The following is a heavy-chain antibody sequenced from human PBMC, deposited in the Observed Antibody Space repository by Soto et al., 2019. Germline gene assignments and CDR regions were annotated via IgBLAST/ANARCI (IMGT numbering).Heavy chain of an antibody. V-gene: IGHV1-46*02. CDR2: INPSSGST. Sequence: GASVKVSCKASGYTFNSYCMHWVRQAPGQGLEWMGIINPSSGSTSYAQKFQGRVTMTRDTSTSTVYVDLSSLRSEDTAVYYCSRAPNAFDIWGQGTMVTVSS. CDR3: SRAPNAFDI. J-gene: IGHJ3*02. CDR1: GYTFNSYC.